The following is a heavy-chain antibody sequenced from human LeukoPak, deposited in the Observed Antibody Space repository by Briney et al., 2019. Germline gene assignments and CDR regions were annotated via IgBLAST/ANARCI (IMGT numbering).Heavy chain of an antibody. D-gene: IGHD6-19*01. CDR1: GYGFTNSW. CDR2: IYPGDSTT. J-gene: IGHJ4*02. V-gene: IGHV5-51*01. Sequence: GESLQISCQGSGYGFTNSWIGWVRQMPGKGLEWMGIIYPGDSTTKYSPSFQGHVTISADKSISTAYLQWSSLKASDTAMYYCARPGPYSSGWYSPFDYWGQGTLVTVSS. CDR3: ARPGPYSSGWYSPFDY.